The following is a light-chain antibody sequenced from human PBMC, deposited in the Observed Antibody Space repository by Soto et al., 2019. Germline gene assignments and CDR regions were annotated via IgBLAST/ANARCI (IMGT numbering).Light chain of an antibody. Sequence: EIVLTQSPATLSLSPGVRATLSCRASQSVGTSLAWYQQKSGQAPRLLFYESSNRATYIPARFSASGSGTDFTLTISGLEPEDFAVYYCQQRGVWPLTFGGGTKVEIK. CDR3: QQRGVWPLT. J-gene: IGKJ4*01. CDR2: ESS. V-gene: IGKV3-11*01. CDR1: QSVGTS.